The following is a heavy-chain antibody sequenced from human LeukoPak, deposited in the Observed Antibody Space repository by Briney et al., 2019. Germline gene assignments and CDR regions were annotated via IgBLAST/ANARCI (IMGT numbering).Heavy chain of an antibody. Sequence: GASVKVSCKASGYTFTTYYMHWVRQAPGQGLEWMGIINPNGGSTSYAQKFQGRVTMTRDMSTNTVYMELSSLRSEDTAVYYCTRGARRSASGDYFDYWGQGTLVTVSS. CDR1: GYTFTTYY. D-gene: IGHD6-25*01. CDR3: TRGARRSASGDYFDY. CDR2: INPNGGST. V-gene: IGHV1-46*01. J-gene: IGHJ4*02.